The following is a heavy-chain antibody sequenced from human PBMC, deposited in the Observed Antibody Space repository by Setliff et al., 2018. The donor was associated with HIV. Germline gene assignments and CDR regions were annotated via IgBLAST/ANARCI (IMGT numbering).Heavy chain of an antibody. D-gene: IGHD4-17*01. J-gene: IGHJ1*01. Sequence: PGESLKISCQASGYSFTIYWIGWVRQMPGKGLEWMGVIYPGVSDTRYSPSFQGQVTISADKSITTAYVQWSSLKASDTAMYYCATWTRAETSENFQHWGQGTLVTVSS. CDR1: GYSFTIYW. CDR3: ATWTRAETSENFQH. V-gene: IGHV5-51*01. CDR2: IYPGVSDT.